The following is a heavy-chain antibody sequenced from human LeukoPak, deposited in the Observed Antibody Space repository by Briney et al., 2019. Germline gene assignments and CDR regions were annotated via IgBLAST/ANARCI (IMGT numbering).Heavy chain of an antibody. CDR1: GFTFSSYW. D-gene: IGHD3-3*02. V-gene: IGHV3-7*04. J-gene: IGHJ4*02. CDR2: IKQAGSEK. Sequence: GGSLRLSCAASGFTFSSYWMSWVRQAPGRGLEWVANIKQAGSEKYYVDSVKGRFTISRDNAKNSLYLQMNSLRAADTAVYYCARDRSFLDYWGQGTLVTVSS. CDR3: ARDRSFLDY.